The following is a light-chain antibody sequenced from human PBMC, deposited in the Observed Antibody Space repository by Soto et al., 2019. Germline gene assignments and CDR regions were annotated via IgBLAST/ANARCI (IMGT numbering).Light chain of an antibody. J-gene: IGKJ4*01. Sequence: IVMTQSPATLSVSAGDRATISCRATQSVSSNLAWYQQKPGQAPKLLIYGASTLATGIPARFSGSGSGTEYTLTISSMQSEDFSVYYCHQYNNGPPLTFGGGTKVEIK. V-gene: IGKV3-15*01. CDR2: GAS. CDR3: HQYNNGPPLT. CDR1: QSVSSN.